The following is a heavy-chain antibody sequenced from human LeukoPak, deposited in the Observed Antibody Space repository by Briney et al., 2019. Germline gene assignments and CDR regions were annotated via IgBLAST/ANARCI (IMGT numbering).Heavy chain of an antibody. CDR1: GYSISSAYY. Sequence: SETLSLTCHVSGYSISSAYYWGWIRQPPGKELEWIGSIHYSGSTSYNPSLKSRVTISGDTSKNHFSLKLSSMTAADTAVYYCARRVRGVNDAFDIWGQGTMVTVSS. J-gene: IGHJ3*02. CDR2: IHYSGST. D-gene: IGHD3-10*01. CDR3: ARRVRGVNDAFDI. V-gene: IGHV4-38-2*01.